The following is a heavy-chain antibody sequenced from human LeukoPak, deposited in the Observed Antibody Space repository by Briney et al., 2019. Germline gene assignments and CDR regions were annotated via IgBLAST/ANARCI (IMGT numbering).Heavy chain of an antibody. J-gene: IGHJ4*02. Sequence: GGSLRLSCAASGFTFDDYAMHWVRQAPGKGLEWVSGISWNSGSIGYADSVKGRFTISRDNAKNTLYLQMSSLRAEDTAVYYCARHNPHFDYWGQGILVTASS. CDR1: GFTFDDYA. CDR2: ISWNSGSI. D-gene: IGHD1-20*01. V-gene: IGHV3-9*01. CDR3: ARHNPHFDY.